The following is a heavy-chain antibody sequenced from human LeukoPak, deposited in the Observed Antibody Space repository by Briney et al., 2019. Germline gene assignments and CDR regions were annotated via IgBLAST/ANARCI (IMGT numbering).Heavy chain of an antibody. D-gene: IGHD2-8*01. CDR1: GFTFSDYY. J-gene: IGHJ6*02. CDR2: ISSSGRII. V-gene: IGHV3-11*01. Sequence: PGGSLRLSCAASGFTFSDYYMSWIRQAPGKGLEWVSYISSSGRIIYYADSVKGRFTIPRDNAKNSLFLQMNSLRAEDTAVYYCASVHYYGMEVWGQGTTVTVSS. CDR3: ASVHYYGMEV.